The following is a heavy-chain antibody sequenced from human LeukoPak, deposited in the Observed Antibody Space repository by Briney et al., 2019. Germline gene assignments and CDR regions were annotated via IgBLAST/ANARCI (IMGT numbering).Heavy chain of an antibody. CDR2: ISGSGGST. CDR3: AKEESLYYYFDY. Sequence: GGSLRLSCAASGFAFSSYWMSWVRQAPGKGLEWVSAISGSGGSTYYADSVKGRFTISRDNSKNTLYLQMNSLRAEDTAVYYCAKEESLYYYFDYWGQGTLVTVSS. CDR1: GFAFSSYW. D-gene: IGHD2-15*01. V-gene: IGHV3-23*01. J-gene: IGHJ4*02.